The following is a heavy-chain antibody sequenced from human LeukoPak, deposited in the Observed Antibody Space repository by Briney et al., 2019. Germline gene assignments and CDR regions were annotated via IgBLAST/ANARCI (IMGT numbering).Heavy chain of an antibody. CDR1: GFRFSNYW. D-gene: IGHD6-13*01. J-gene: IGHJ6*02. Sequence: GGSLRLSCVVSGFRFSNYWMTWVRQAPGKGLEWVAMISYDGNSKQYADFVKGRFTISRDNSKDTLYLQMNSLRTEDTAVYYCAKVADQYYYYYYGMDVWGQGTTVTVSS. V-gene: IGHV3-30*18. CDR2: ISYDGNSK. CDR3: AKVADQYYYYYYGMDV.